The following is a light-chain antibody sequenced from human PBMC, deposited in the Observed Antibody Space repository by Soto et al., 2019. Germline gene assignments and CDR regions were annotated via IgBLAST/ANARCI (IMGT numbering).Light chain of an antibody. J-gene: IGKJ1*01. V-gene: IGKV3-20*01. Sequence: EIVLTQSPAALSLSPGERATLSCRASQTVGSYLAWFRQTPGQAPRLLIYGASNRATGIPDRFSGSGSGTDFTLTISRLEPEDFAVYYCQQYGSSGTFGQGTKVDIK. CDR2: GAS. CDR3: QQYGSSGT. CDR1: QTVGSY.